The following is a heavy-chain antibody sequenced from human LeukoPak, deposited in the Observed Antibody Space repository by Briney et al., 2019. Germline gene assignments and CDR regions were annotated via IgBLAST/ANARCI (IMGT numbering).Heavy chain of an antibody. J-gene: IGHJ4*02. Sequence: GGSLRLSCAASGFTFSNYGMHWVRQAPGKGLEWVSSISSSSSYIYYADSVKGRFTISRDNAKNSLYLQMNSLRAEDTAVYYCTRMGYSGSYYRTGYYFDYWGQGTLVTVSS. CDR1: GFTFSNYG. CDR3: TRMGYSGSYYRTGYYFDY. CDR2: ISSSSSYI. D-gene: IGHD1-26*01. V-gene: IGHV3-21*01.